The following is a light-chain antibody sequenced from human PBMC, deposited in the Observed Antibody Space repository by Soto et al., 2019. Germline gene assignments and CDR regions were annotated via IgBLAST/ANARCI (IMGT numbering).Light chain of an antibody. CDR3: QQYNNWPPWT. CDR1: QSVSSN. Sequence: EIVMTQSPATLSVSPGERATLSCRASQSVSSNLAWYQQKPGQAPRLLIYGASTRATGIPARFSGSGSGTEFTLTISSLQSEDVAVYYGQQYNNWPPWTVGQGTKVEIK. V-gene: IGKV3-15*01. J-gene: IGKJ1*01. CDR2: GAS.